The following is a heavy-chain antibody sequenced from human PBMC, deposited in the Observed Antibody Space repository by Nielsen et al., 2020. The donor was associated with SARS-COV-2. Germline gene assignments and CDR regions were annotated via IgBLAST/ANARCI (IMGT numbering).Heavy chain of an antibody. J-gene: IGHJ5*02. Sequence: SETLSLTCTVSGGAISSYYWTWIRQPPEKGLEWIAYIYDSGNTNYNPSLKSRVTISVDTSRNQFSLKLSSVTAADTAVYYCARGHTGYSSALTWGQGTLVTVSS. D-gene: IGHD6-19*01. V-gene: IGHV4-59*13. CDR3: ARGHTGYSSALT. CDR1: GGAISSYY. CDR2: IYDSGNT.